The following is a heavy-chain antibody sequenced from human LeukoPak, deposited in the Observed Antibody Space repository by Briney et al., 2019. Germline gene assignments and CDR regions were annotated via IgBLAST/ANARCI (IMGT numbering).Heavy chain of an antibody. J-gene: IGHJ4*02. D-gene: IGHD6-6*01. V-gene: IGHV4-39*07. Sequence: PSETLSLTCTVSGGSISSSSYYWGWIRQPPGKGLEWIGSIYYSGSTYYNPSLKSRVTISVDTSKNQFSLKLSSVTAADTAVYYCARDHVPDYWGQGTLVTVSS. CDR2: IYYSGST. CDR1: GGSISSSSYY. CDR3: ARDHVPDY.